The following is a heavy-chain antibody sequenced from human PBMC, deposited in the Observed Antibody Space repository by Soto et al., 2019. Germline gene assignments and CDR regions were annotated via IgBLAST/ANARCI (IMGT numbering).Heavy chain of an antibody. CDR2: INPSDSYT. CDR1: GYSFTSYW. D-gene: IGHD2-2*02. CDR3: ARLGYCTGTSCYTFDS. J-gene: IGHJ4*02. V-gene: IGHV5-10-1*01. Sequence: PGESLKISFQGSGYSFTSYWIGWVHQRPGKGLEWMGRINPSDSYTTYSPSFQGHVTISTDKSFSTAYLQWSGLKASDTAMYYCARLGYCTGTSCYTFDSWGQGTLVTVSS.